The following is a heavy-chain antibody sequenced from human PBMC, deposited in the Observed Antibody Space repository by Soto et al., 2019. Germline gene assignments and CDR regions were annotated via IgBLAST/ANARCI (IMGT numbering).Heavy chain of an antibody. CDR3: VRMGFSGGGYLSYYYYGMDI. Sequence: GESLKISCKGSGYSFTKYSTGWVRQMPEKGLEWMAIIYPDESDTRYSPSFQGQVTISADKSISTAYLQWSSLKASDTAMYYCVRMGFSGGGYLSYYYYGMDIWGQGTTVTVSS. CDR1: GYSFTKYS. V-gene: IGHV5-51*01. J-gene: IGHJ6*02. D-gene: IGHD5-12*01. CDR2: IYPDESDT.